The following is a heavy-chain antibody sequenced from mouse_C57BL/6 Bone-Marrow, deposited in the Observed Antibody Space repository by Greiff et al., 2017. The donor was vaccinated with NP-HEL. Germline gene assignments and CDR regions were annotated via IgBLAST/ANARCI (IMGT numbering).Heavy chain of an antibody. D-gene: IGHD3-2*02. Sequence: QVQLQQPGAELVKPGASVKLSCKASGYTFTSYWMHWVKQRPGQGLEWIGMIHPNSGSTNYNEKFKSKATLTVDKSSSTAYMQLSSLASEDAAVYYCAKDSSGPFAYWGKGTLVTVSA. CDR1: GYTFTSYW. CDR3: AKDSSGPFAY. V-gene: IGHV1-64*01. J-gene: IGHJ3*01. CDR2: IHPNSGST.